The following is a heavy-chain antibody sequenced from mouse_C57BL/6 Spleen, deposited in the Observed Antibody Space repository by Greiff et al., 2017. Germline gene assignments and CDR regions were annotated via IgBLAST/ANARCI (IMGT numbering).Heavy chain of an antibody. CDR2: INPNYGTT. CDR1: GYSFTDYN. Sequence: EVQLQQSGPELVKPGASVKISCKASGYSFTDYNMNWVKQSNGKSLEWIGVINPNYGTTSYNQKFKGKATLTVDQSSSTASMQLNSLTSEDSAVYYCARPGDYDDYYAMDYWGQGTSVTVSS. V-gene: IGHV1-39*01. D-gene: IGHD2-4*01. CDR3: ARPGDYDDYYAMDY. J-gene: IGHJ4*01.